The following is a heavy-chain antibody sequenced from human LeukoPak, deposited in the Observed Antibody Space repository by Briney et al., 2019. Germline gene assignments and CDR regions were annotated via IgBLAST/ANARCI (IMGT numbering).Heavy chain of an antibody. CDR1: GGSISSGGYY. J-gene: IGHJ4*02. D-gene: IGHD3-22*01. CDR3: AGYYDSSGYLDFDY. Sequence: SETLSLTCTVSGGSISSGGYYWSWIRQHPGKGLEWIGYIYYSGSTYYNPSLKSRVTISVDTSKNQFSLKLSSVTATDTAVYYCAGYYDSSGYLDFDYWGQGTLVTVSS. CDR2: IYYSGST. V-gene: IGHV4-31*03.